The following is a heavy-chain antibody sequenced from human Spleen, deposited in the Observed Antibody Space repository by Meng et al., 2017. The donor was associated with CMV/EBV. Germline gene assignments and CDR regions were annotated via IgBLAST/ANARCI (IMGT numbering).Heavy chain of an antibody. Sequence: SGDYYWSWIRQPPGKGLEWIGYIDYSGSGTTYYNPSLKSRVTISLDTSKNHFSLKLSSVTAADTAVYYCARGTFWSGYYKAEYFQHWGQGTLVTVSS. D-gene: IGHD3-3*01. CDR3: ARGTFWSGYYKAEYFQH. V-gene: IGHV4-30-4*08. J-gene: IGHJ1*01. CDR2: IDYSGSGTT. CDR1: SGDYY.